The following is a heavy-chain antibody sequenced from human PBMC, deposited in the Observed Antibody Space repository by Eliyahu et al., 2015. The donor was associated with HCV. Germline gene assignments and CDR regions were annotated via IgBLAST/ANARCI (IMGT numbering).Heavy chain of an antibody. CDR1: GYTFSRHG. V-gene: IGHV1-18*01. CDR3: ARRGMKGDDAFDI. Sequence: QVQLVQSGAEVKKPGASVKVSCKASGYTFSRHGITWVRQAPGQGLEWKGWISGHNGNTNHAQNVQGRLTMTTDTSTRTVYMELTTLSSDDTAVYYCARRGMKGDDAFDIWGQGTMVTVSS. J-gene: IGHJ3*02. D-gene: IGHD3-16*01. CDR2: ISGHNGNT.